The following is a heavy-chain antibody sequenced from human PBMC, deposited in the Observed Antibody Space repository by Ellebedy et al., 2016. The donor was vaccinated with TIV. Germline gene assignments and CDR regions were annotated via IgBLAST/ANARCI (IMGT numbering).Heavy chain of an antibody. V-gene: IGHV4-30-4*02. Sequence: SETLSLTXTVSGGSISSGDYYWSWIRQPPGKGLEWIGYIYYSGSTYYNPSLKSRVTISVDTSKNQFSLKLSSVTAADTAVYYCARVRHSSSYFDYWGQGTLVTVSS. J-gene: IGHJ4*02. D-gene: IGHD6-6*01. CDR2: IYYSGST. CDR1: GGSISSGDYY. CDR3: ARVRHSSSYFDY.